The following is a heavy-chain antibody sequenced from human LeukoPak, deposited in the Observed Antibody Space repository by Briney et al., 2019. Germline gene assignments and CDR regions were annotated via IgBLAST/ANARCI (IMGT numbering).Heavy chain of an antibody. Sequence: GGSLRLSCAASGFTFSSYSMNWVRQAPGKGLEWVSSISSSSSYIYYADSVKGRFTISRDNSKNTLYLQMNSLRAEDTAVYYCGEYYDSSGYYQYYFDYWGQGTLVTVSS. V-gene: IGHV3-21*04. CDR2: ISSSSSYI. CDR1: GFTFSSYS. CDR3: GEYYDSSGYYQYYFDY. J-gene: IGHJ4*02. D-gene: IGHD3-22*01.